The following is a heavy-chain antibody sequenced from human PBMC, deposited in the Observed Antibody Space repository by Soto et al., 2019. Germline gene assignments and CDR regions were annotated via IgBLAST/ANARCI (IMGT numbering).Heavy chain of an antibody. V-gene: IGHV4-59*01. D-gene: IGHD6-19*01. CDR2: IYYSGST. CDR3: ARDSSGWPMDGGYFDY. Sequence: SETLSLTCTVSGGSISSYYWSWIRQPPGKGLEWIGYIYYSGSTNYNPSLKSRVTISVDTSKNQFSLKLSSVTAADTAVYYCARDSSGWPMDGGYFDYWGQGTLVTVSS. J-gene: IGHJ4*02. CDR1: GGSISSYY.